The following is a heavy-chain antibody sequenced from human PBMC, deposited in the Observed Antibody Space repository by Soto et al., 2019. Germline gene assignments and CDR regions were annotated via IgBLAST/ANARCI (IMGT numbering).Heavy chain of an antibody. Sequence: DVQLLESGGGLVQPGGSLRLSCAASGFNFKSYAMNWVRQTPGKGLAWVATVSGGAATTYADSVRGRFTISRDKSGNTVSLQMNSLRAEDSAVYYCAKGSHIAARPFFFDYWGRGTLVSVSS. J-gene: IGHJ4*02. CDR3: AKGSHIAARPFFFDY. D-gene: IGHD6-6*01. V-gene: IGHV3-23*01. CDR2: VSGGAAT. CDR1: GFNFKSYA.